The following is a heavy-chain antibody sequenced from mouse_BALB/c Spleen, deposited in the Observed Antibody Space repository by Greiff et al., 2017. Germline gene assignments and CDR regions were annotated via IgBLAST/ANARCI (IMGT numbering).Heavy chain of an antibody. V-gene: IGHV1S56*01. CDR3: ARGGVRHAMDY. D-gene: IGHD2-14*01. J-gene: IGHJ4*01. Sequence: VQRVESGPELVKPGASVRISCKASGYTFTSYYIHWVKQRPGQGLEWIGWIYPGNVNTKYNEKFKGKATLTADKSSSTAYMQLSSLTSEDSAVYFCARGGVRHAMDYWGQGTSVTVSS. CDR1: GYTFTSYY. CDR2: IYPGNVNT.